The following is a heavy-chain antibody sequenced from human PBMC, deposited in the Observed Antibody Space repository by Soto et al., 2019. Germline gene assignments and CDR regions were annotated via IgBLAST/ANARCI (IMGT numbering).Heavy chain of an antibody. J-gene: IGHJ4*02. V-gene: IGHV1-69*01. CDR2: MIPIFGTA. CDR3: ARDRHAGYSSGWIYDY. Sequence: QVQLVQSGAEVKKPGSSVKVSCKASGGTFSSYAISWVRQAPGQGLEWMGGMIPIFGTANYAQKFQGRVTITADESTSTAYMELSSLRSEDTAVYYCARDRHAGYSSGWIYDYWGQGTLVTVSS. D-gene: IGHD6-19*01. CDR1: GGTFSSYA.